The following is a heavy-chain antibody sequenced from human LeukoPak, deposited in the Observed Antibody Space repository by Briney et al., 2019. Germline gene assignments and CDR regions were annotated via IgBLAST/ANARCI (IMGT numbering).Heavy chain of an antibody. J-gene: IGHJ4*02. CDR1: GGSFSGYY. Sequence: SETLSLTCAAYGGSFSGYYWGWIRQPPGKGLEWIGSIYYSGSTYYNPSLKSRVTISVDTSKNQFSLKLSSVTAADTAVYYCAGAVVPAAIFDYWGQGTLVTVSS. D-gene: IGHD2-2*01. CDR2: IYYSGST. CDR3: AGAVVPAAIFDY. V-gene: IGHV4-39*01.